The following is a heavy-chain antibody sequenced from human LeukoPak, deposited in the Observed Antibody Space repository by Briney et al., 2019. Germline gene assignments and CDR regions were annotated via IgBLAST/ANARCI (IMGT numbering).Heavy chain of an antibody. D-gene: IGHD3-22*01. CDR1: GYSFTSYW. CDR2: IYPGDSDT. V-gene: IGHV5-51*01. Sequence: TAGESLKISCKGSGYSFTSYWIGWVRQMPGKGLEWMGIIYPGDSDTRYSPSFQGQVTISADKSISTAYLQWSSLEASDTAMYYCARHVTNYYDSSGFLPVDWGQGTMVTVSS. CDR3: ARHVTNYYDSSGFLPVD. J-gene: IGHJ3*01.